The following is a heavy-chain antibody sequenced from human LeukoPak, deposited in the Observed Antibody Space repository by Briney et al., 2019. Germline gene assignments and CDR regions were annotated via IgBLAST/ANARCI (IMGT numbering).Heavy chain of an antibody. CDR3: ARKHGRTAAFDI. CDR2: IYYSGST. CDR1: GGSISSYY. Sequence: PSDTLSLTCTVSGGSISSYYWRWIRQPPGKGLEGIAYIYYSGSTNYNPSLKSRFTISVDTSKNQFSLKLSSVTAADTAVYYCARKHGRTAAFDIWGQGTMVTVSS. D-gene: IGHD1/OR15-1a*01. V-gene: IGHV4-59*08. J-gene: IGHJ3*02.